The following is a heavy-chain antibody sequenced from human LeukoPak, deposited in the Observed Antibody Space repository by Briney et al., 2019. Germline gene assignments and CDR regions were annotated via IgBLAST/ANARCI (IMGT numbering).Heavy chain of an antibody. J-gene: IGHJ3*02. CDR1: GFIFSAYG. Sequence: GGSLRLSCAASGFIFSAYGMHWVRQAPGKGLEWVAVIWYDGSNRNYADSVKGRFTISRDNSKNTVYLQMNSLRGEDTAVYYCARERGSGSHYAIYIWGQGTMVTVSS. CDR3: ARERGSGSHYAIYI. CDR2: IWYDGSNR. D-gene: IGHD3-10*01. V-gene: IGHV3-33*01.